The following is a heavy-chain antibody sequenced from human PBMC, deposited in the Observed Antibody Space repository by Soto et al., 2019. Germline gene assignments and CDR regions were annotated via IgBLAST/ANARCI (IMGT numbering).Heavy chain of an antibody. CDR3: ARDNRVPLQTNWFDP. CDR2: ISAYNGNT. D-gene: IGHD1-1*01. Sequence: QVQLVQSGAEVKKPGASVKVSCKASGYTFTSYGISWVGQAPGQGLEWMGWISAYNGNTNYAQKLQGRVTMTTDTSTSTAYMELRSLRSDDTAVYYCARDNRVPLQTNWFDPWGQGTLVTVSS. CDR1: GYTFTSYG. J-gene: IGHJ5*02. V-gene: IGHV1-18*01.